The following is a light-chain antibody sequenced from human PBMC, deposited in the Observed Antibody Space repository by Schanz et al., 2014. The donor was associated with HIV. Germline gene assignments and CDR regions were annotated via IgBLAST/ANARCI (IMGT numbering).Light chain of an antibody. J-gene: IGLJ2*01. CDR3: QSYDSSLSGSVV. CDR2: SSN. Sequence: QSVLTQPPSASGTPGQRVTMSCSGSSSNIGSNTVNWYQQFPGTAPKLLIYSSNQRPSGVPDRFSGSKSGNTASLTISGLQAEDEADYYCQSYDSSLSGSVVFGGGTKLTVL. V-gene: IGLV1-44*01. CDR1: SSNIGSNT.